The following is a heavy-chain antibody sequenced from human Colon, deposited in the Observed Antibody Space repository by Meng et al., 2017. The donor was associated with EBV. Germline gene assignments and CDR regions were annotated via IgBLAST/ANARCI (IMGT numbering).Heavy chain of an antibody. V-gene: IGHV4-34*01. Sequence: QVQLQQWGAGLLKPSXXLSLTXXVFCGSFSGIYWSWLRQPPGKGLEWIGEINHNGRTNYNPSLKSRVTISIDTSQNQFSLKLGSVTAADTAVYYCARGPSVVYVDGSGYYYFDYGGQGTLVTVSS. CDR2: INHNGRT. CDR3: ARGPSVVYVDGSGYYYFDY. D-gene: IGHD3-22*01. CDR1: CGSFSGIY. J-gene: IGHJ4*02.